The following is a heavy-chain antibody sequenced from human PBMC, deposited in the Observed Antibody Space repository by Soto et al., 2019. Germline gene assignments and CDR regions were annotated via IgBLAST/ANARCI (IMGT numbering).Heavy chain of an antibody. CDR1: GFTFSSYA. J-gene: IGHJ4*02. Sequence: GGSLRLSSAASGFTFSSYAMHWVRQAPGKGLEWVALISYDGSDKDYADSVKGRFTISRDNSRNTLFLQMNSLRAEDTAVYYCARDYYKYYDSSGYYRSPAYWGQGTLVTVSS. V-gene: IGHV3-30-3*01. CDR2: ISYDGSDK. D-gene: IGHD3-22*01. CDR3: ARDYYKYYDSSGYYRSPAY.